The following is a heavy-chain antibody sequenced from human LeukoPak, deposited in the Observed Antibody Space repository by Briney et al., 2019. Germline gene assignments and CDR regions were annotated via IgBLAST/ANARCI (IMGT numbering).Heavy chain of an antibody. CDR1: GGSISSYY. CDR3: AISKATSAVAGDAFDI. CDR2: IYYSGST. D-gene: IGHD6-19*01. V-gene: IGHV4-59*01. J-gene: IGHJ3*02. Sequence: SETLSLTCTVSGGSISSYYWSWIRQPPGKGLEWFAYIYYSGSTNYNPSLKSRVTISVDTSKNQFSLRLSSVTAADTAVYYCAISKATSAVAGDAFDIWGQGTMVTVSS.